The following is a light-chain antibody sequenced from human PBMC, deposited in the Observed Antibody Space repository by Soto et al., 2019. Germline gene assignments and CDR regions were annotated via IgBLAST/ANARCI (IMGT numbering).Light chain of an antibody. CDR2: GAS. J-gene: IGKJ1*01. Sequence: EIVVTQSPATLSVSPGDRVTLSCRASQSVDINLAWYQQKAGQAPRLLVYGASTKATDMPGRFSGRGSGTEFTLTINNLQSEDFAVYYCQQYRNWPRTFGQGTKVDIK. V-gene: IGKV3-15*01. CDR1: QSVDIN. CDR3: QQYRNWPRT.